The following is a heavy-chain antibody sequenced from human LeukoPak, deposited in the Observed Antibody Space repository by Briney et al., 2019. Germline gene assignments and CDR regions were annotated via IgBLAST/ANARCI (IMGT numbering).Heavy chain of an antibody. Sequence: SETLSLTCTVSGGSISSYYWSWIRQPPGEGLEWIGYIYASGSTNYNPSLKSRVTISVDTSKNQFSLKLSSVTAADTAVYYCASYCSSTSCLGWFDPWGQGTLVTVSS. D-gene: IGHD2-2*01. J-gene: IGHJ5*02. CDR1: GGSISSYY. V-gene: IGHV4-4*09. CDR2: IYASGST. CDR3: ASYCSSTSCLGWFDP.